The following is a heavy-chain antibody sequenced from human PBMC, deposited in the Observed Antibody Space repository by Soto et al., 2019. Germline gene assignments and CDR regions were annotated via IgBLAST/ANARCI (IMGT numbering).Heavy chain of an antibody. V-gene: IGHV1-18*01. CDR1: GYTFTSYG. J-gene: IGHJ4*02. CDR2: ISAYNGNT. CDR3: ARDWAAAGPFDY. Sequence: QVQLVQSGAEVKKPGASVKVSCKASGYTFTSYGISWVRQAPGQGLEWMGWISAYNGNTNYAQKLQGRVTMTADTSTSTADMELRSLRSDDTAVYCCARDWAAAGPFDYWGQGTLATVSS. D-gene: IGHD6-13*01.